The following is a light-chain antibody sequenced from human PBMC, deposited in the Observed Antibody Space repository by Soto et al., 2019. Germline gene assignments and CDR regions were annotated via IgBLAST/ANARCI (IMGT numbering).Light chain of an antibody. CDR1: QSVSRN. J-gene: IGKJ2*01. CDR3: QQYGDWPPET. CDR2: GAS. V-gene: IGKV3-15*01. Sequence: EVVFTQSPATLSVSPGDRATLSCRASQSVSRNLAWYQQKPGQAPRLLIYGASPRATGVPARFSGSGSATDFTLSISRLQYEDVAVYYCQQYGDWPPETFGQGTKLEI.